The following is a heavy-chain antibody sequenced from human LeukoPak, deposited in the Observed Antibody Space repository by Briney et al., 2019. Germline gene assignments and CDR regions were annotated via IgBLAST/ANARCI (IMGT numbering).Heavy chain of an antibody. CDR2: ISGSGGST. D-gene: IGHD2-21*02. V-gene: IGHV3-23*01. J-gene: IGHJ4*02. CDR1: GFTFSSYA. Sequence: GGSLRLSCAASGFTFSSYAMSWVRQAPGRGLEWVSAISGSGGSTYYADSVKGRFTISRDNSKNTLYLQMNSLRAEDTAVYYCAKDRLLNCRGDCYIFDYWGQGTVVTVSS. CDR3: AKDRLLNCRGDCYIFDY.